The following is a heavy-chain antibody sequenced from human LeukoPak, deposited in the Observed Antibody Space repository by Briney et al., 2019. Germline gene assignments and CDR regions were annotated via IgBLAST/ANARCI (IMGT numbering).Heavy chain of an antibody. V-gene: IGHV4-59*01. CDR2: IYYSGST. Sequence: ASQTLSLTCTVSGGSISSYYWSWIRQPPGKGLEWIGYIYYSGSTNYNPSLKSRVTISVDTSKNQFSLKLSSVTAADTAVYYCAGEMATNEGIDYWGQGTLVTVSS. D-gene: IGHD5-24*01. CDR1: GGSISSYY. CDR3: AGEMATNEGIDY. J-gene: IGHJ4*02.